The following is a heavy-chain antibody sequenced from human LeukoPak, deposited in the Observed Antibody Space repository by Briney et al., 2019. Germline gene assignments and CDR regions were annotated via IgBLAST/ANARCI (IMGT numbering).Heavy chain of an antibody. CDR2: INPRGST. D-gene: IGHD5-24*01. CDR1: GGSFSGYY. Sequence: PSETLSLTCGVYGGSFSGYYWGWIRQPPGKGLEWIGEINPRGSTNYNPSLKSRGTLSADTSKNQFSLTLNSVTAADTAVYYCARRRLGYYFDYWGQGTLVTVSS. CDR3: ARRRLGYYFDY. J-gene: IGHJ4*02. V-gene: IGHV4-34*01.